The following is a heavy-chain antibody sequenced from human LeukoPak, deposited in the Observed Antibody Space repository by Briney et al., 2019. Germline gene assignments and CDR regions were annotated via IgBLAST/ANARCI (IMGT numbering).Heavy chain of an antibody. V-gene: IGHV3-30*04. CDR3: ARDTAAAGRFDY. CDR2: ISYDGSNK. J-gene: IGHJ4*02. CDR1: GFTFSSYA. Sequence: GGSLRLSCAASGFTFSSYAMHWVRQAPGKGLEWVAVISYDGSNKYYADSVKGRFTISRDNSKNTLYLQMNSLRAEDTAVYYCARDTAAAGRFDYWGRGTLVTVSS. D-gene: IGHD6-13*01.